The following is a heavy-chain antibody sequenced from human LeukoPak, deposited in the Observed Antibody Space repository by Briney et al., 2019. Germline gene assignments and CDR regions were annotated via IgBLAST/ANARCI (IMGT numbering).Heavy chain of an antibody. V-gene: IGHV1-2*02. J-gene: IGHJ1*01. CDR2: INPNSGGT. CDR3: ARGTTYYYDSSGSVGYFQH. Sequence: ASVKVSCKASGYTFTGYYMHWVRQAPGQGLEWMGWINPNSGGTNYAQKFQGRVTMARDTSISTAYMELSRLRSDDTAVYYCARGTTYYYDSSGSVGYFQHWGQGTLVTVSS. D-gene: IGHD3-22*01. CDR1: GYTFTGYY.